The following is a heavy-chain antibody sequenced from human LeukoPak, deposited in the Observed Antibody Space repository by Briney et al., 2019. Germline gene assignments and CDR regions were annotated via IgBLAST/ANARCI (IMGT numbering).Heavy chain of an antibody. CDR1: GFTFDDYA. CDR3: AKDMSLYGDYVCAFDI. V-gene: IGHV3-9*01. Sequence: GRSLRLSCAASGFTFDDYAMHWVRQAPGKGLEWVSGISWNSGSIGYADSVKGRFTISRDNAKNSLYLQMNSLRAEDTALYYCAKDMSLYGDYVCAFDIWGQGTMVTVSS. D-gene: IGHD4-17*01. J-gene: IGHJ3*02. CDR2: ISWNSGSI.